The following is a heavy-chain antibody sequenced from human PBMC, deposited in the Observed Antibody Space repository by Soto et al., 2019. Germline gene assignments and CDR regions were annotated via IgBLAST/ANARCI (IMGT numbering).Heavy chain of an antibody. CDR3: AAAGGYL. Sequence: QMQLVQSGPEVKKPGTSVKVSCKGSGYTFTNSAVQWVRQARGQRLEWMGWIVVGSGDTKYAQKFQDSVTFTRDVSTSTAFMELSRLKAEDTSVYYCAAAGGYLWGQGTLVTVSP. V-gene: IGHV1-58*01. CDR2: IVVGSGDT. CDR1: GYTFTNSA. D-gene: IGHD3-10*01. J-gene: IGHJ5*02.